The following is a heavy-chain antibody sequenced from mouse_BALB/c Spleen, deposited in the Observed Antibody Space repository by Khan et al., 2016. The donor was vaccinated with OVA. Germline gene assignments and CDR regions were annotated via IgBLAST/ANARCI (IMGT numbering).Heavy chain of an antibody. CDR3: ARIKKIVATYFDY. V-gene: IGHV1S81*02. D-gene: IGHD1-1*01. CDR2: TNPTNGRT. CDR1: GYTFTSYW. Sequence: QVQLQQSGAELVKAGASVKMSCKASGYTFTSYWMHWVKQRLGQGLEWFAETNPTNGRTYYNEKFKSKATLTVDKSSSTAYMLLSGPTFEDSAVYYWARIKKIVATYFDYGGQGTTLTVSS. J-gene: IGHJ2*01.